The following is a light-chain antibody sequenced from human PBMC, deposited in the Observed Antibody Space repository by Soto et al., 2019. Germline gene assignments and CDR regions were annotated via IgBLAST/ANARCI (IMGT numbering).Light chain of an antibody. CDR3: QQYRTSPPMYT. CDR2: GAS. J-gene: IGKJ2*01. V-gene: IGKV3-20*01. CDR1: QSVGSGY. Sequence: EIVLTQSPGTLSLSPGERATLSCRASQSVGSGYLAWYQQKPGQAPRLLIYGASNRATGIPDRFSGSGSGTDFTLTISSLEPEDCAVYDCQQYRTSPPMYTFGQGTMLEIK.